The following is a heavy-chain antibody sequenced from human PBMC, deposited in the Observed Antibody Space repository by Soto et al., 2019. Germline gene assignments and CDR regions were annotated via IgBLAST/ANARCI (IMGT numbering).Heavy chain of an antibody. Sequence: TGGSLRLSCAASGFTFSSYGMHWVRQAPGKGLEWVAVIWYDGSNKYYADSVKGRFTISRDNSKNTLYLQMNSLRAEDTAVYYCARELELRHRLDYWGQGALVTVSS. CDR2: IWYDGSNK. V-gene: IGHV3-33*01. D-gene: IGHD1-7*01. CDR3: ARELELRHRLDY. CDR1: GFTFSSYG. J-gene: IGHJ4*02.